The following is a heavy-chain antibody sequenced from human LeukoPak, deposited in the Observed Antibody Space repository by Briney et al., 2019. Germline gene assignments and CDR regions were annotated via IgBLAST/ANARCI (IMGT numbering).Heavy chain of an antibody. CDR2: ITDSGIST. D-gene: IGHD1-26*01. J-gene: IGHJ4*02. Sequence: GGSLRLSCAVSGFTFNNYAMSWVRQAPGKGLEWVSSITDSGISTYYADSVKGRFTISRDNSKNTLYLQINSLRAEDTAVYYCAKGSRGNYDYWGRGTLVTVSS. CDR1: GFTFNNYA. CDR3: AKGSRGNYDY. V-gene: IGHV3-23*01.